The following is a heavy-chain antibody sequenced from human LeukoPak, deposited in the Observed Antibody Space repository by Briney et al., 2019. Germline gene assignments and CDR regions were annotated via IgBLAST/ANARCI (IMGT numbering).Heavy chain of an antibody. V-gene: IGHV1-2*02. D-gene: IGHD1-26*01. CDR1: GYTFTGYY. J-gene: IGHJ4*02. CDR3: AINKAGSSADY. CDR2: INPNSGGT. Sequence: ASVKVSCKASGYTFTGYYMHWVRQAPGQGLEWMGWINPNSGGTNYAQKFQGRVTMTRDTSISTAYMELSRLKSDDTAVFYCAINKAGSSADYWGQGTLVTVST.